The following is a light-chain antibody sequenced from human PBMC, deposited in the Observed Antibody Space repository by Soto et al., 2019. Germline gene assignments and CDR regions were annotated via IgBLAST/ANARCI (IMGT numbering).Light chain of an antibody. CDR3: QQSYNAVRT. Sequence: DIQMTQSPSSLSASVGDRVTITCRASQDISSYLNWYQLKAGQAPKLLIYAASRLQSGVPLRFSGGGAGTDFTLTISSLQPEDFATYYCQQSYNAVRTFGGGTRVEI. CDR2: AAS. CDR1: QDISSY. J-gene: IGKJ4*01. V-gene: IGKV1-39*01.